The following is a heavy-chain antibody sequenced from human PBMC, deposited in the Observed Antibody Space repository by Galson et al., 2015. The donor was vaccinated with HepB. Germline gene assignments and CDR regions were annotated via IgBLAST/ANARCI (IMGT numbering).Heavy chain of an antibody. V-gene: IGHV4-61*01. CDR1: GGSVSSGSYY. D-gene: IGHD1-7*01. J-gene: IGHJ6*03. CDR2: VHHDGGT. Sequence: ETLSLTCTVSGGSVSSGSYYWSWIRQLPGKGPEWIGFVHHDGGTNYNPSLKSRVTISIDTSNNQFSLKLSSMTAADTAIFYCARGRWDYPSGGYYYQYYLDVWGKGTTVTVSS. CDR3: ARGRWDYPSGGYYYQYYLDV.